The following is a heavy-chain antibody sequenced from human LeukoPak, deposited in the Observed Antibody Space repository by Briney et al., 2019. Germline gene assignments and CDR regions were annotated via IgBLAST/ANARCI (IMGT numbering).Heavy chain of an antibody. CDR1: GFTFGSYA. CDR3: ATRSNSVDY. J-gene: IGHJ4*02. D-gene: IGHD2-2*01. V-gene: IGHV3-48*04. Sequence: PGGSLRLSCAASGFTFGSYAMGWVRRAPGKGLEWVSYITTSSSGIHYADSVKGRFTISRDNAKNSLYLQMNSLRAEDTAVYYCATRSNSVDYWGQGTLVTVSS. CDR2: ITTSSSGI.